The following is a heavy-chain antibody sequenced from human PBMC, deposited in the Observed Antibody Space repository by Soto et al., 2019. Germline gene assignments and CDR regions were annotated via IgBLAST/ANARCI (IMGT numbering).Heavy chain of an antibody. Sequence: QVQLVQSGAEVKKPGSSVKVSCKASGGTFSSYAISWVRQAPRQGLEWMGGIIPIFGTANYAQKFQGRVTISADESTSTAYMELSSLRSEDTAVYYCARAMGSSGYDAFDIWGQGTMVTVSS. CDR3: ARAMGSSGYDAFDI. J-gene: IGHJ3*02. CDR1: GGTFSSYA. V-gene: IGHV1-69*12. D-gene: IGHD6-19*01. CDR2: IIPIFGTA.